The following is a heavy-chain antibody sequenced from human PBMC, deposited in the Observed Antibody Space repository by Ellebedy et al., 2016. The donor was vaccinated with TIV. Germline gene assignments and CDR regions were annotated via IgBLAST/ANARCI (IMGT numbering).Heavy chain of an antibody. D-gene: IGHD5-18*01. Sequence: GESLKISCAASGFTFSNYPMHWVRQAPGKGLEWVAVISSDGRNKYYADSVKGRLTISRDNSKHTLYLQMSSLRPEDAAMYYCARRMDTPLVPTYYYYYGMDVWGQGTTVTVSS. CDR1: GFTFSNYP. CDR3: ARRMDTPLVPTYYYYYGMDV. CDR2: ISSDGRNK. J-gene: IGHJ6*02. V-gene: IGHV3-30*04.